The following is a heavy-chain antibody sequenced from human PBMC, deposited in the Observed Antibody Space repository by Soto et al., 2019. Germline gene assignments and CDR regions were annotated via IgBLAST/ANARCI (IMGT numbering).Heavy chain of an antibody. CDR3: ARDGPYYYASRMDV. V-gene: IGHV3-53*05. CDR2: IHSGGDT. CDR1: GFTFSIYN. D-gene: IGHD3-10*01. J-gene: IGHJ6*02. Sequence: GGSLRLSCAASGFTFSIYNMTWVRLPPGKGLEWVSVIHSGGDTYYAKSVKGRFTISRDDSRDTVYLQMNSLRGEDTAVYYCARDGPYYYASRMDVWGQGTTVTVSS.